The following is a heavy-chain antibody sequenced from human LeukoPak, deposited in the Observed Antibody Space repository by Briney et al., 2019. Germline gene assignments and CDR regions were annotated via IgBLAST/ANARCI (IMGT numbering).Heavy chain of an antibody. V-gene: IGHV3-9*01. CDR2: ISWNSGSI. J-gene: IGHJ4*02. CDR3: AKDSYGYYDSSGYSDY. D-gene: IGHD3-22*01. Sequence: SGGSLRLSSAASGFTFDDCAMHWVRQAPGKGLEWVSGISWNSGSIGYADSVKGRFTISRDNAKNSLYLQMNSLRAEDTALYYCAKDSYGYYDSSGYSDYWGQGTLVTVSS. CDR1: GFTFDDCA.